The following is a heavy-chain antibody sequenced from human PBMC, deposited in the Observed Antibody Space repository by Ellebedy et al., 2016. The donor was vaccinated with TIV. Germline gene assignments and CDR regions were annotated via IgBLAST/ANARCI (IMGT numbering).Heavy chain of an antibody. D-gene: IGHD1-26*01. V-gene: IGHV3-23*01. CDR2: ISGSGGST. J-gene: IGHJ6*02. CDR3: GRATDRYYYYGMDV. Sequence: GESLKISCAASGFTFSSYWMSWVRQAPGKGLEWVSGISGSGGSTYYADSVKGRFTISRDNSKNTLYLQMNSLRAEDTAVYYCGRATDRYYYYGMDVWGQGTTVTVSS. CDR1: GFTFSSYW.